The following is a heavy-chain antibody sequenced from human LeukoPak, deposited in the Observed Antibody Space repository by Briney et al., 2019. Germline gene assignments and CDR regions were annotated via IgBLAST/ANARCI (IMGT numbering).Heavy chain of an antibody. CDR1: GGSISSGSYY. V-gene: IGHV4-61*02. CDR3: ARFGCSSTSCLGF. CDR2: IYTSGST. J-gene: IGHJ4*02. D-gene: IGHD2-2*01. Sequence: SETLSLTCTVSGGSISSGSYYWSWIRQPAGKGLEWIGRIYTSGSTNYNPSLKSRVTISVDTSKNQFSLKLSSETAADTAVYYCARFGCSSTSCLGFWGQGTLVTVSS.